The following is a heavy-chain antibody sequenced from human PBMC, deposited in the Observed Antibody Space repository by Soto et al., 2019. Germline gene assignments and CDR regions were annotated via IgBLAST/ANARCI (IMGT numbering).Heavy chain of an antibody. CDR2: MNPNGGNT. Sequence: QVQLVQSGAEVKKPGASVKVSCKASGYTFTSYDINWVRQATGQGLEWMGWMNPNGGNTGYEQKFQGRVPIXXNXPXXTAYLALSSLRSEDTAVYYCARGRVAAAGSNCFDPWGQGTLVTVSS. V-gene: IGHV1-8*01. CDR1: GYTFTSYD. J-gene: IGHJ5*02. CDR3: ARGRVAAAGSNCFDP. D-gene: IGHD6-13*01.